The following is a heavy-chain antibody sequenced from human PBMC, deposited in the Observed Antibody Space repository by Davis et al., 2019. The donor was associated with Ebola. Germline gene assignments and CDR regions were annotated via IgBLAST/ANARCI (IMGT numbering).Heavy chain of an antibody. V-gene: IGHV3-15*07. J-gene: IGHJ4*02. D-gene: IGHD3-3*01. Sequence: GESLKISCAASGFTFNNAWMNWVRQAPGKGLEWVGRIKSKTDGGTTDYAAPVKGRFTISRDDSKNTLYLQMNSLKTEDTAVYYCTRTSITIFGVAPPADWGQGTLVTVSS. CDR3: TRTSITIFGVAPPAD. CDR2: IKSKTDGGTT. CDR1: GFTFNNAW.